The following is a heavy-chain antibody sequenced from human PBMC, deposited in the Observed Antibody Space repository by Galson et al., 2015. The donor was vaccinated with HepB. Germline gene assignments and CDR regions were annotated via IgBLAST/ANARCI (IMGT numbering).Heavy chain of an antibody. CDR1: GFTVSSNY. J-gene: IGHJ4*02. D-gene: IGHD6-19*01. Sequence: SLRLSCAASGFTVSSNYMSWVRQAPGKGLEWVSVIYSGGSTYYADSVKGRFTISRDNSKNTLYLQMNSLRAEDTAVYYCASSGSGWYSFDYWGQGTLVTVSS. CDR2: IYSGGST. V-gene: IGHV3-66*01. CDR3: ASSGSGWYSFDY.